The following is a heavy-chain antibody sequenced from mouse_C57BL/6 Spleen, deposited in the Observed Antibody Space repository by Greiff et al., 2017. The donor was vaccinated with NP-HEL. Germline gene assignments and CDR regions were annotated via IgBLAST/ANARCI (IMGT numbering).Heavy chain of an antibody. CDR1: GYTFTDYN. CDR2: INPNNGGT. V-gene: IGHV1-22*01. CDR3: EREGLLRYYY. J-gene: IGHJ2*01. Sequence: EVQLQQSGPELVKPGASVKMSCKASGYTFTDYNMHWVKQSHGKSLEWIGYINPNNGGTSYNQKFKGKATLTVNKSSSTAYMELRSLTSEDSAVYYCEREGLLRYYYWGQGTTLTVSS. D-gene: IGHD1-1*01.